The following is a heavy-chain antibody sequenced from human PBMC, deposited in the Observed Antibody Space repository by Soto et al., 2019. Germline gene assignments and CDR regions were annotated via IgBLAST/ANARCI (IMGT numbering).Heavy chain of an antibody. CDR3: AKDPTSYDSSAQFDS. V-gene: IGHV3-23*01. CDR1: GFTFSGYA. D-gene: IGHD3-22*01. CDR2: IGSGSP. J-gene: IGHJ4*02. Sequence: PGGSLRLSCAASGFTFSGYAMSWVRQAPGKGLEWVSAIGSGSPFYADSVKGRFTISRDNANSMLYLQMNSLRAEDTAVYYCAKDPTSYDSSAQFDSWGQGTLVTVSS.